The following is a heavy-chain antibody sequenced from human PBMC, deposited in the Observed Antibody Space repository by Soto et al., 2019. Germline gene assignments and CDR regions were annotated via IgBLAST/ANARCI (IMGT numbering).Heavy chain of an antibody. CDR2: INHSGST. Sequence: SETLSLTCAVYGGSFSGYYWSWIRQPPGKGLEWIGEINHSGSTNYNSSLKSRVTISVDTSKNQFSLKLSSVTAADTAVYYCAGEYYGMDVWSQGTTVTVSS. CDR1: GGSFSGYY. V-gene: IGHV4-34*01. J-gene: IGHJ6*02. CDR3: AGEYYGMDV.